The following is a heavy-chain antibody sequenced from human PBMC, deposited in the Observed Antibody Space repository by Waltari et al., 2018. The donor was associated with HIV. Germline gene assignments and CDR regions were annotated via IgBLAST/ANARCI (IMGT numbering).Heavy chain of an antibody. CDR1: RFTFSSFA. CDR2: ISYVGSNK. CDR3: AREVVPYYFDY. D-gene: IGHD2-15*01. V-gene: IGHV3-30*01. Sequence: QVQLVESGGGVVQPGRSLRLSCVASRFTFSSFAVHWVRQAPGKGLEWVAVISYVGSNKYYADSVRGRFTISKDNSKNTLYLQMNSLRAEDTAVYYCAREVVPYYFDYWGQGTLVTVSS. J-gene: IGHJ4*02.